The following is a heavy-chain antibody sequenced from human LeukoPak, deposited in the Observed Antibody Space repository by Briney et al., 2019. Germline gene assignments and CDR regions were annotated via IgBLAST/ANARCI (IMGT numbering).Heavy chain of an antibody. V-gene: IGHV3-9*01. CDR1: GFTFDDYA. CDR3: AKGHRSVRFGELHPDAFDI. CDR2: ISWNSGSI. J-gene: IGHJ3*02. Sequence: PGGSLRLSCAASGFTFDDYAMHWVRQAPGKGLEWVSGISWNSGSIGYADSVKGRFTISRDNAKNSLYLQMNSLRAEDTALYYCAKGHRSVRFGELHPDAFDIWGQGTMVTVSS. D-gene: IGHD3-10*01.